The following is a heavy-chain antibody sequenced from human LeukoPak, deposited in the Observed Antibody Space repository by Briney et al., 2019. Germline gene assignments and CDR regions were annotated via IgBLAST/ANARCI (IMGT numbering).Heavy chain of an antibody. CDR1: GYTFTSYA. CDR3: ARGGAARYSYGWWFDP. V-gene: IGHV7-4-1*02. Sequence: GASVKVSCKASGYTFTSYAMNWVRQAPGQGLEWMGWINTNTGNPTYAQGFTGRFVFSLDTSVSTAYLQISSLKAEDTAVYYCARGGAARYSYGWWFDPWGQGTLVTVSS. CDR2: INTNTGNP. D-gene: IGHD5-18*01. J-gene: IGHJ5*02.